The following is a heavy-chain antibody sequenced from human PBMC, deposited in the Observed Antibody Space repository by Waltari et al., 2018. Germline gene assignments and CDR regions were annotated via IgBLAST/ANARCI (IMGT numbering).Heavy chain of an antibody. D-gene: IGHD1-26*01. J-gene: IGHJ4*02. Sequence: QVQLQESGPGLVKPSETLSLTCAVSKYSIPSRFYWGSIRLSPGKGLEWIGSINHSGSAYYNPSLKSRVTISVDTSKNHFALKVTSVIAADTAVYYCVRVSGYFDVWGQGILVTVSS. CDR1: KYSIPSRFY. CDR2: INHSGSA. V-gene: IGHV4-38-2*01. CDR3: VRVSGYFDV.